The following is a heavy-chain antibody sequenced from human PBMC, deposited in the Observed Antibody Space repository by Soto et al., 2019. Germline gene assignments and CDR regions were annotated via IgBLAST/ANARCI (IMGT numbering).Heavy chain of an antibody. J-gene: IGHJ5*02. CDR3: SRRAPEGFDP. CDR1: GGSISRSSYY. Sequence: SETLSLTCNVSGGSISRSSYYWGWIRQPPGKGLEWIGGMYYSGSTYYNPSLKSRVTISIDTPKNQLSLKLTSVTAVDTAVYYCSRRAPEGFDPWGQGTLVTVSS. V-gene: IGHV4-39*01. CDR2: MYYSGST.